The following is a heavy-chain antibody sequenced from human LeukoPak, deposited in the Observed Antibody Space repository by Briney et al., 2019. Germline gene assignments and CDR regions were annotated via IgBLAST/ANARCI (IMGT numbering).Heavy chain of an antibody. D-gene: IGHD6-19*01. V-gene: IGHV1-69*04. CDR1: GGTFSNYA. Sequence: SVTVSCKASGGTFSNYAISWVRQAPGQGLEWMGRIIPIFGIANYPQKFQGRVTITADKSTSTAYMELSSLRSEDTAVYYCAKGREIAVAGFEDWFDPWGQGTLVTVSS. J-gene: IGHJ5*02. CDR2: IIPIFGIA. CDR3: AKGREIAVAGFEDWFDP.